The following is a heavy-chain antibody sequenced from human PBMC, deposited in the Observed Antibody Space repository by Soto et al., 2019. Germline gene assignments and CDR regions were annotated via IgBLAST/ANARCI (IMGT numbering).Heavy chain of an antibody. CDR2: INAGNGNT. Sequence: QVQLVQSGAEEKKPGASVKVSCKASGYTFTSYAMHWVRQAPGQRLEWMGWINAGNGNTKYSQKFQGRDTITRDTAAITASMELSRLRSEDTAVYYCAMSIVVVTALDYWGQGTLVTVSS. V-gene: IGHV1-3*05. J-gene: IGHJ4*02. D-gene: IGHD2-21*02. CDR3: AMSIVVVTALDY. CDR1: GYTFTSYA.